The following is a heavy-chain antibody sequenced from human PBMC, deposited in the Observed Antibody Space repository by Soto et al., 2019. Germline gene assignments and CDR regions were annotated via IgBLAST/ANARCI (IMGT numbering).Heavy chain of an antibody. V-gene: IGHV4-34*01. J-gene: IGHJ4*02. CDR1: GGSFSAYY. CDR3: ARQFKGIAMRDY. CDR2: INHGGST. D-gene: IGHD6-13*01. Sequence: QVQLQQWGAGLLKPSETLSLTCAVYGGSFSAYYWTWIRQPPGKGLEWIGEINHGGSTYYNPSLKSRVTISVDTSKNQFSLKLSSGTAADTAVYYCARQFKGIAMRDYWGQGTLVTVSS.